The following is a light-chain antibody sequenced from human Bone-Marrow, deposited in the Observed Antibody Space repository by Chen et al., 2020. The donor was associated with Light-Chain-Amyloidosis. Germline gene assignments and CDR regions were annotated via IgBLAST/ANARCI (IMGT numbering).Light chain of an antibody. CDR3: QQYYSTPLA. CDR1: KSVLYCSNNKNY. CDR2: WSS. J-gene: IGKJ4*01. V-gene: IGKV4-1*01. Sequence: DIVMTQSPDSLAVSLGERATINYKSSKSVLYCSNNKNYLAWYQKKPGQPPKLLIYWSSTRESGVPDRFRGSGSGTDFTLTIISLQSEDVSVYYCQQYYSTPLAFGGGTEVEIK.